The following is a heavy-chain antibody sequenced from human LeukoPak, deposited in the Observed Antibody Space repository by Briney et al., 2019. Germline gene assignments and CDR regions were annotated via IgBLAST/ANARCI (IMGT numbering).Heavy chain of an antibody. Sequence: SETLSLTCTVSGGSISSYYWSWIRQPPGKGPEWIGYIYYSGNTNYNPSLKSRVTISLDTSKNQFSLKLGSLTAADTAVYYCARGGGPPSYFDFWGQGTLVTVSS. CDR3: ARGGGPPSYFDF. CDR1: GGSISSYY. J-gene: IGHJ4*02. V-gene: IGHV4-59*01. CDR2: IYYSGNT.